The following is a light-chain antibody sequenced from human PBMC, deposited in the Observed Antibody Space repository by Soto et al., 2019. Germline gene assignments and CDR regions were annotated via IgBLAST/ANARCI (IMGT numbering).Light chain of an antibody. V-gene: IGKV1-39*01. CDR3: QQSYSTPYS. CDR1: RSIGNY. Sequence: DIQMTQSPSSLSASVGDRVTITCRASRSIGNYLNWYQQKPESAPKLLIYLTSSLQSGVPSRFSGSGSGTDVTLTISSLQPEDFATDYCQQSYSTPYSVGQGTKLEIK. J-gene: IGKJ2*01. CDR2: LTS.